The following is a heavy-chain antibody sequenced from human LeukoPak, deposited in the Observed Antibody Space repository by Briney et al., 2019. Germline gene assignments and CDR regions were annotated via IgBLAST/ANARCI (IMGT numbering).Heavy chain of an antibody. V-gene: IGHV3-66*01. CDR1: GFTVSSNY. CDR3: ARAGRVDRNFDL. Sequence: GGSLRLSCAASGFTVSSNYMNWVRQAPGKGLEWVLVIHSGGSTYYADSVKGRFTISRDNSKSMLYLQMNSLRVEDTAVYYCARAGRVDRNFDLWGRGTLVTVSS. J-gene: IGHJ2*01. CDR2: IHSGGST. D-gene: IGHD2-2*01.